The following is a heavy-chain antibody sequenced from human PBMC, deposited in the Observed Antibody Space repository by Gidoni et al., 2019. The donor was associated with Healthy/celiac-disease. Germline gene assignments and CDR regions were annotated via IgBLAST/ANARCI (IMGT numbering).Heavy chain of an antibody. CDR2: ISYDGSNK. CDR3: ARGVYYDSSGFYRPLDY. D-gene: IGHD3-22*01. V-gene: IGHV3-30*04. Sequence: QVQLVESGGGVVKPGRSLRLSCEASGFTFRCYVMHWVRQAPGKGLEWVAVISYDGSNKYYADSVKGRFTISRDNFKNTLYLQMNSLRAEDTAVYYCARGVYYDSSGFYRPLDYWGQGTLVTVSS. CDR1: GFTFRCYV. J-gene: IGHJ4*02.